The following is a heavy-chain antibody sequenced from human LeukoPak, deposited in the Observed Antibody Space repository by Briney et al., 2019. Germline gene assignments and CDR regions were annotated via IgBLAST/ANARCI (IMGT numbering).Heavy chain of an antibody. V-gene: IGHV3-23*01. CDR3: RQNRGP. J-gene: IGHJ5*02. CDR2: ISGSGGNT. CDR1: GLLFSNYG. D-gene: IGHD3-10*01. Sequence: GGSLRLSCAASGLLFSNYGMSWVRQAPGKGLEWVSGISGSGGNTYYVDSVKGRFTSSRDNPKDTLFLQMSSRRAGVVAMYECRQNRGPWGQGTLVTVSS.